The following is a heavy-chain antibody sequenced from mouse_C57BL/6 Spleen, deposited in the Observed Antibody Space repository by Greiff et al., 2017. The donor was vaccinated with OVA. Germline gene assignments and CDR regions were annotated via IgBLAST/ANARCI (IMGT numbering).Heavy chain of an antibody. D-gene: IGHD2-4*01. J-gene: IGHJ4*01. CDR3: ARLDYPLYAMDY. CDR2: IRNKANGYTK. CDR1: GFTFTDYY. Sequence: EVKLMESGGGLVQPGGSLSLSCAASGFTFTDYYMSWVRQPPGKALEWLGFIRNKANGYTKEYSVSVKGRFTISRDNSQSILYLQMNALRAEDSAAYYCARLDYPLYAMDYWGQGTSVTGSS. V-gene: IGHV7-3*01.